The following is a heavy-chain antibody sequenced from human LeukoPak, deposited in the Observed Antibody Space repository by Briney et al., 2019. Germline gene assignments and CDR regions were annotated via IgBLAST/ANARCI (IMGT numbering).Heavy chain of an antibody. D-gene: IGHD2-15*01. CDR2: ISAYNGNT. CDR3: ARVHPGYCSGGSCYGYYYYYYYMDV. V-gene: IGHV1-18*01. CDR1: GYTFTSYG. J-gene: IGHJ6*03. Sequence: ASVKVSCKASGYTFTSYGISWVRQAPGQGLEWMGWISAYNGNTNYAQKLQGRVTMTTDTSTSTAYMELRSLRSDDTAVYYCARVHPGYCSGGSCYGYYYYYYYMDVRGKGTTVTVSS.